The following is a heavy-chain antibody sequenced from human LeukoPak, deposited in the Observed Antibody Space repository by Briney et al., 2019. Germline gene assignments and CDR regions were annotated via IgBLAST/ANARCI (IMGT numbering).Heavy chain of an antibody. Sequence: SVTVSCKASGGTSSSYAISWVRQAPGQGLEWMGGIIPIFGTANYAQKFQGRVTITADESTSTAYMELSSLRSEDTAVYYCARDRSIAVAGTYFDYWGQGTLVTVSS. V-gene: IGHV1-69*01. CDR3: ARDRSIAVAGTYFDY. J-gene: IGHJ4*02. D-gene: IGHD6-19*01. CDR1: GGTSSSYA. CDR2: IIPIFGTA.